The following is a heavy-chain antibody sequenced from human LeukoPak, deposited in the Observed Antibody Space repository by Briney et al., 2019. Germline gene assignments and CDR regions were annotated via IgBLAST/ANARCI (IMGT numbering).Heavy chain of an antibody. CDR3: ARGVKNYYYAMDV. CDR1: GDSVSSNNAA. J-gene: IGHJ6*02. V-gene: IGHV6-1*01. Sequence: SQTLSLTCAISGDSVSSNNAAWNWIRQSPSRGLEWLAGTYYRSKWFNDYAVSVKSRITINPDTSKNQFSLQLNSVTPEDTVVYYCARGVKNYYYAMDVWGQGTTVTVSS. CDR2: TYYRSKWFN. D-gene: IGHD2-8*01.